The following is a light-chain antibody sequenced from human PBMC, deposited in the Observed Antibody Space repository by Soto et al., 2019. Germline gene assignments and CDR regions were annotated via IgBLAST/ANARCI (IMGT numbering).Light chain of an antibody. CDR2: EVS. Sequence: QSALTQPASVSGSPGQSITISCTGYIHYDFVSWYQQHPGTAPKLVIYEVSNRPSGTSDRFSGSRSGHTASLTISGLQTEDEAVYYCGSYTSGSNYVFGTGTKLTVL. J-gene: IGLJ1*01. V-gene: IGLV2-14*01. CDR3: GSYTSGSNYV. CDR1: IHYDF.